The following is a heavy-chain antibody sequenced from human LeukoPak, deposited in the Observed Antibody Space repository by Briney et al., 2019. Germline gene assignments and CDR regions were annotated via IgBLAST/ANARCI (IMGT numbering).Heavy chain of an antibody. J-gene: IGHJ4*02. V-gene: IGHV4-34*01. CDR3: ARGLWQQLGSDY. Sequence: SETLSLTCAVYGGSFSGYYWSWIRQPPGKGLEWIGEINHSGSTNYNPSLKSRVTMSVDTSKNQFSLKLSSVTAADTAVYYCARGLWQQLGSDYWGQGTLVTVSS. CDR2: INHSGST. CDR1: GGSFSGYY. D-gene: IGHD6-13*01.